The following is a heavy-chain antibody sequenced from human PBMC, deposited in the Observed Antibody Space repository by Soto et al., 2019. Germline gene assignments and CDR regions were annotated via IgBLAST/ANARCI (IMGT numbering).Heavy chain of an antibody. Sequence: QVQLVQSGAEVREPGASVKVSCKASGYTFTIYHMHWVRQAPGQGLEWMGWINPDSGGTKYAQKFQGGVTLNRDTSISTVYMELSRLRSDDTAVYYCAREIRSGYYKYWYFDLWGRGTLVTVSS. CDR2: INPDSGGT. J-gene: IGHJ2*01. D-gene: IGHD3-3*01. CDR1: GYTFTIYH. V-gene: IGHV1-2*02. CDR3: AREIRSGYYKYWYFDL.